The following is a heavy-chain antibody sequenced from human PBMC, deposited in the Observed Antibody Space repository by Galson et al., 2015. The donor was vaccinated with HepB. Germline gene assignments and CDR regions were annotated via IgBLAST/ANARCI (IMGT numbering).Heavy chain of an antibody. D-gene: IGHD5-18*01. V-gene: IGHV3-21*05. Sequence: SLRLSCAASGFTFSSYEMNWVRQAPGKGLEWVSYISSSSSYIYYADSVKGRFTISRDNAKNSLYLQMNSLRAEDTAVYYCARVEGSGYSYGLSYYYYGMDVWGQGTTVTVSS. CDR2: ISSSSSYI. CDR1: GFTFSSYE. J-gene: IGHJ6*02. CDR3: ARVEGSGYSYGLSYYYYGMDV.